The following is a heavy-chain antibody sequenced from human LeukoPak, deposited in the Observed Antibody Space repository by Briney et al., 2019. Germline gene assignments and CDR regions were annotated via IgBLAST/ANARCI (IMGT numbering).Heavy chain of an antibody. Sequence: PGGSLRLSCAASRFTFSNYWMHWVRHAPGKGLVWASRINSDGSSTSYADSVKGRFTISRDNAKNTLYLQMNSLRAEDTAVYYCAKISGSLWFGELSIPVYYFDYWGQGTLVTVSS. J-gene: IGHJ4*02. CDR1: RFTFSNYW. CDR3: AKISGSLWFGELSIPVYYFDY. V-gene: IGHV3-74*01. CDR2: INSDGSST. D-gene: IGHD3-10*01.